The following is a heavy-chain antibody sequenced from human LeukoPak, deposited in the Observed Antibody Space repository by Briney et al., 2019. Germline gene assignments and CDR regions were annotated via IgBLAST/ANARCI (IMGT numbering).Heavy chain of an antibody. CDR3: AREWVGATGFDY. Sequence: GGSLRLSCAASGFTFSSYSMNWVRQAPGKGLEWVSSISSSSSYIYYADSVKGRFTISRDNAKNSLYLQMNSLRAEDTAVYYCAREWVGATGFDYWGQGTLVTVSS. CDR2: ISSSSSYI. J-gene: IGHJ4*02. CDR1: GFTFSSYS. D-gene: IGHD1-26*01. V-gene: IGHV3-21*01.